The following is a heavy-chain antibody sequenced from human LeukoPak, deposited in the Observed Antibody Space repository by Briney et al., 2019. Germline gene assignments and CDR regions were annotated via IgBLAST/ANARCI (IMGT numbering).Heavy chain of an antibody. Sequence: SETLSLTCTVSGGSISSCYWSWIRQPPGKGLEWIGYIYYSGSTNYNPSLKSRVTISVDTSKNQFSLKLSSVTAADTAVYYCARDVSSSAHFRWFDPWGQGTLVTVSS. CDR3: ARDVSSSAHFRWFDP. V-gene: IGHV4-59*01. J-gene: IGHJ5*02. D-gene: IGHD6-13*01. CDR2: IYYSGST. CDR1: GGSISSCY.